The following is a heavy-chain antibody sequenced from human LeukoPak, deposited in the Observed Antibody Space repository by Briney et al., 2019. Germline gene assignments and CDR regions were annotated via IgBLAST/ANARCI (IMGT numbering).Heavy chain of an antibody. CDR1: GFTFSTYS. CDR3: ARPYYESSGYSFDY. V-gene: IGHV3-48*04. J-gene: IGHJ4*02. CDR2: ISSSSSTI. Sequence: PGGSLRLSCAASGFTFSTYSMNWVRQAPGKGLEWVSHISSSSSTIYYADSVKGRFTISRDNAKNSLYLQMNTLRAEDTAVYYCARPYYESSGYSFDYWGQGTLVTVSP. D-gene: IGHD3-22*01.